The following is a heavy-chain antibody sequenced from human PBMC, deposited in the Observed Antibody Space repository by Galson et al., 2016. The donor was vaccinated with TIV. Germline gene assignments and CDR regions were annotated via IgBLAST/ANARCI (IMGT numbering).Heavy chain of an antibody. CDR2: INQDGSDS. J-gene: IGHJ4*02. CDR1: GFMFSSDW. Sequence: SLRLSCAASGFMFSSDWMTWVRQAPGKGLEWVASINQDGSDSPYVDSVKGRFTISRDNAKKSLFLQMNGLRGEDTGVYYCAPGVLAASTGVNWGQGTLVSVSS. V-gene: IGHV3-7*01. D-gene: IGHD6-13*01. CDR3: APGVLAASTGVN.